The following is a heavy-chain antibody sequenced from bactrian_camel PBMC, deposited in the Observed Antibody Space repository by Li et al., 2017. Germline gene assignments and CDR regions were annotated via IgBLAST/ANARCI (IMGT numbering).Heavy chain of an antibody. V-gene: IGHV3S40*01. D-gene: IGHD7*01. J-gene: IGHJ4*01. CDR2: ITLDGGAT. CDR1: GFAFNKIH. Sequence: VQLVESGGGLVQPGGSLRLSCIASGFAFNKIHMSWFRQSPGKGFEWVCDITLDGGATYYADSVKGRFTISRDNAKNTLYLQLSSLEPEDAAVYYCAADLVITEPLSQDEYRNWGQGPRSPSP. CDR3: AADLVITEPLSQDEYRN.